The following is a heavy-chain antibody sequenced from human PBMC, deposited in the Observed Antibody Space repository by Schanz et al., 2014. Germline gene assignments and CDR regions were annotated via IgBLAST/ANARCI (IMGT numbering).Heavy chain of an antibody. Sequence: QVQLVQSGAEVKEPGASVKLSCKSSGYTFTDYYMQWVRQAPGQGLEWMGWLNPDSGETLYAQRFQGRVTLTRDTSIRTAYMDLRSLLSDDAAVYFCARGGVLVLPPGTVKKGNDYWGQGTLVTVSS. CDR1: GYTFTDYY. V-gene: IGHV1-2*02. CDR3: ARGGVLVLPPGTVKKGNDY. D-gene: IGHD3-10*01. J-gene: IGHJ4*02. CDR2: LNPDSGET.